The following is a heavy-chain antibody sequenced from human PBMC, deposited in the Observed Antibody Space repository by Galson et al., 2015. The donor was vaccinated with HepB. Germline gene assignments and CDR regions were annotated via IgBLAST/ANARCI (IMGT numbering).Heavy chain of an antibody. V-gene: IGHV1-18*04. CDR3: ARDGGSGYDYPQGALQH. CDR1: GYTFTNYG. Sequence: SVKVSCKASGYTFTNYGISWVRQAPGQGLEWMGWISAYKGYTNYAGKLQGRVTMTRDTTTRTVYMELRSLRSDDTAVYYCARDGGSGYDYPQGALQHWGQGTLVTVSS. CDR2: ISAYKGYT. D-gene: IGHD3-22*01. J-gene: IGHJ1*01.